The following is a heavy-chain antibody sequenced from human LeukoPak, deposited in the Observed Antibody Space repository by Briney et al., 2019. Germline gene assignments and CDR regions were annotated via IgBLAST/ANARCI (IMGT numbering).Heavy chain of an antibody. J-gene: IGHJ4*02. CDR2: IYPDDSDT. D-gene: IGHD5-12*01. CDR3: TRRRYSGYLTDY. V-gene: IGHV5-51*01. CDR1: GYSFSTYL. Sequence: GESLNISCKSSGYSFSTYLIGWVRQMPGKGLEWMGIIYPDDSDTSYSPSFQGQVTISADKSINTAYLQWSSLKASDTAMYYCTRRRYSGYLTDYWGQGTLVTVSS.